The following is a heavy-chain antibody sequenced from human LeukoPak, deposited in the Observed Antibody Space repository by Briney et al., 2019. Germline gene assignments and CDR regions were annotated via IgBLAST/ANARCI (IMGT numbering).Heavy chain of an antibody. J-gene: IGHJ6*03. CDR1: GRSFSGYY. CDR2: INHSGSN. V-gene: IGHV4-34*01. CDR3: ARESRRSSRKYYYYMDV. D-gene: IGHD6-6*01. Sequence: SDTLSLTCAVYGRSFSGYYWSWIRPPPAHELEWIGEINHSGSNNYNPSLKSRGPISVDTSKKQFSLKLSSVTAADTAVYYCARESRRSSRKYYYYMDVWGKGTTVTVSS.